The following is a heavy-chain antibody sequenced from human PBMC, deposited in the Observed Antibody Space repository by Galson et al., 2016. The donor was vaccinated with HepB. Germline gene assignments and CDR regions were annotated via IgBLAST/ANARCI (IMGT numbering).Heavy chain of an antibody. CDR2: IYYSGST. CDR1: GGSISSYY. Sequence: SETLSLTCTVSGGSISSYYWSWIRQPPGKGLEWIGYIYYSGSTNYNPPLKSRVTMSVDTSKNQFSLKLTSVTTADTAVYYCARTPSRGGMDVWGQGTTVTVSS. CDR3: ARTPSRGGMDV. J-gene: IGHJ6*02. D-gene: IGHD3-10*01. V-gene: IGHV4-59*01.